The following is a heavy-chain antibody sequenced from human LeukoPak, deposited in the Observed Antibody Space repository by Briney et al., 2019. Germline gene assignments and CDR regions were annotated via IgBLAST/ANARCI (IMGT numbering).Heavy chain of an antibody. CDR2: INWNGGST. Sequence: PGGSLRLSCAASGFTFSDYYMNWVRQAPGKGLEWVSGINWNGGSTFYADSVKGRFTISRDNAKNALYLQMNSLTAEDTALYHCARDRSYGSFDYWGQGTLVTVSS. V-gene: IGHV3-20*01. D-gene: IGHD5-18*01. CDR3: ARDRSYGSFDY. CDR1: GFTFSDYY. J-gene: IGHJ4*02.